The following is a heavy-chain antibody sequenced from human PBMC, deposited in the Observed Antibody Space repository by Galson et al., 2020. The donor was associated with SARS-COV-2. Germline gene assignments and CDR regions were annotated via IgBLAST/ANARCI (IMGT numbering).Heavy chain of an antibody. J-gene: IGHJ4*02. CDR1: GFTFSSYA. CDR3: ARGDYDFWSGYQYFDY. D-gene: IGHD3-3*01. CDR2: ISYDGSNK. Sequence: GGSLRLSCAASGFTFSSYAMHWVRQAPGKGLEWVAVISYDGSNKYYADSVKGRFTISRDNSKNTLYLQMNSLRAEDTAVYYCARGDYDFWSGYQYFDYWGQGTLVTVSS. V-gene: IGHV3-30*04.